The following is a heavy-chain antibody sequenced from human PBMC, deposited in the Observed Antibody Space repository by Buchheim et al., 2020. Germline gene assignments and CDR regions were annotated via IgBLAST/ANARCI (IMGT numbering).Heavy chain of an antibody. V-gene: IGHV3-74*02. Sequence: VQLVESGGGVVQPGRSLRLSCSASGFTFSDYWMHWVRQGPGKGLMWVSRLNYDGTTTNYADSVKGRFIMSRDNAKNTLYLQLDSLRPDDTAVYYCARGPRNHYYDKSGLYHIDNWGQGTL. CDR2: LNYDGTTT. CDR1: GFTFSDYW. D-gene: IGHD3-22*01. J-gene: IGHJ4*02. CDR3: ARGPRNHYYDKSGLYHIDN.